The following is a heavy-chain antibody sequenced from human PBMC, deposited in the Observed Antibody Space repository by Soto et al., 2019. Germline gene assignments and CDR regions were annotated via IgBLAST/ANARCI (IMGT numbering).Heavy chain of an antibody. CDR3: AGRYGSGYRAFDH. D-gene: IGHD3-10*01. V-gene: IGHV1-69*02. CDR1: GDTFTFYS. CDR2: INPILSMS. J-gene: IGHJ4*02. Sequence: QVQLVQSGAEVKKPGSSVRVSCKASGDTFTFYSINWVRQAPGLGLEWMGRINPILSMSNYARRFQGRVTMTADKSTSTACMELSSLRSEDTAMYYCAGRYGSGYRAFDHWGQGALGTVSS.